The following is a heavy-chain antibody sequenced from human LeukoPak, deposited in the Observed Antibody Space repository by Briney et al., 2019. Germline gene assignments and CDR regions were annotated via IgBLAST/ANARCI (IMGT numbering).Heavy chain of an antibody. J-gene: IGHJ5*02. CDR3: ARVWYDNWFDP. D-gene: IGHD6-13*01. Sequence: PGGSLRLSCAASGFTFSSYWMSWVRQVPGKGLEWVANIKQDGSEKYYVDSVKGRFTISRDNAKNSLYLQMNSLRAEDTAVYYCARVWYDNWFDPWGQGTLVTVSS. V-gene: IGHV3-7*01. CDR2: IKQDGSEK. CDR1: GFTFSSYW.